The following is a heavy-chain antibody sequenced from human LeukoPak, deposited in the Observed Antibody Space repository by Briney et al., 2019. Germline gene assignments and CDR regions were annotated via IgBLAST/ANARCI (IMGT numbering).Heavy chain of an antibody. CDR3: AKSDFIVVVPAAMYY. V-gene: IGHV3-23*01. J-gene: IGHJ4*02. CDR1: GFTFSSYA. Sequence: GGSLRLSCATSGFTFSSYAMSWVRQAPGKGLERVSAISGSGGSTYYADSVKGRFTISRDNSKNTLYLQMNSLRAEDTAVYYCAKSDFIVVVPAAMYYWGQGTLVTVSS. D-gene: IGHD2-2*01. CDR2: ISGSGGST.